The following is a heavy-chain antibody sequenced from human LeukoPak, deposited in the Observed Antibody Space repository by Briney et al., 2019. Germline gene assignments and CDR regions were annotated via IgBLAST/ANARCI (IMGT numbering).Heavy chain of an antibody. V-gene: IGHV3-23*01. CDR3: AKDRGIAVAGTLFDY. D-gene: IGHD6-19*01. Sequence: PGGSLRFSCAASGFIFSNYAMSWVRRAPGKGLEWVSAITDTGGTTYYANSVKGRFTISRDYSKNTLYLQMNSLRAEDTAVYFCAKDRGIAVAGTLFDYWGQGTLVTVSS. CDR1: GFIFSNYA. CDR2: ITDTGGTT. J-gene: IGHJ4*02.